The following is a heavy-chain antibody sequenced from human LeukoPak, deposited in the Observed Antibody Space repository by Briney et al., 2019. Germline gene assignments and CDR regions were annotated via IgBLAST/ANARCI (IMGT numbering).Heavy chain of an antibody. J-gene: IGHJ4*02. CDR3: AAGSGGIDY. CDR1: GFTFSSYG. Sequence: GGSLRLSCAASGFTFSSYGMHWVRQAPGKGLEWVAVISYDGSNKYYADSVKGRFTISRDNSKNTLYLQMNSLRAEDTAVYYCAAGSGGIDYWGQGTLVTVSS. D-gene: IGHD2-15*01. V-gene: IGHV3-30*03. CDR2: ISYDGSNK.